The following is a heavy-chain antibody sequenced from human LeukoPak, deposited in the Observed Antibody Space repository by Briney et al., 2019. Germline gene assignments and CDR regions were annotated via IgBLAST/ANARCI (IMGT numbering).Heavy chain of an antibody. V-gene: IGHV4-38-2*01. J-gene: IGHJ4*02. CDR2: IYYSGST. CDR3: ARHAPLDY. Sequence: SETLSLTCAVSGYSISSGYYWGWVRQPPGKGLEWIGSIYYSGSTYYNPSLKSRVTISVDTSKNQFSLKLSSVTAADTAVYYCARHAPLDYWGQGTLVTVSS. CDR1: GYSISSGYY.